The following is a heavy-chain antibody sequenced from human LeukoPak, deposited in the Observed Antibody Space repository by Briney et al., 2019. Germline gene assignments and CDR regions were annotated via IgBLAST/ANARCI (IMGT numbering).Heavy chain of an antibody. CDR1: GFTFSSYA. CDR2: ISYDGSNK. J-gene: IGHJ4*02. CDR3: ARDPGWLRLTYFDY. V-gene: IGHV3-30*04. D-gene: IGHD5-12*01. Sequence: PGGSLRLSCAASGFTFSSYAMHWVRQAPGKGLEWVAVISYDGSNKYYADSVKGRFTISRDNSKNTLYLQMNSLRAEDTAVYYCARDPGWLRLTYFDYWGQGTLVTVSS.